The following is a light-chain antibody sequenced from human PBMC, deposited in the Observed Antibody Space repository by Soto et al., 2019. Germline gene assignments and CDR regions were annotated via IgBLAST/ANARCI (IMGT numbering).Light chain of an antibody. J-gene: IGLJ2*01. CDR3: CSYGGSYTWV. CDR1: SGDVGGYNF. CDR2: DVS. V-gene: IGLV2-11*01. Sequence: QSVLTQPRAVSGSPGQSVTISCTGTSGDVGGYNFVSWYQQHPGKVPTLVIFDVSHRPSGVPDRFSGSKSGNTASLTISGLQAEDEAYYYCCSYGGSYTWVFGGGTKLTVL.